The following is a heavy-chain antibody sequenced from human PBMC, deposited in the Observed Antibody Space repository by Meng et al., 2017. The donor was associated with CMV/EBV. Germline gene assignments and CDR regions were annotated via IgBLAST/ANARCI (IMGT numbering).Heavy chain of an antibody. Sequence: SVKVSCKASGGTFSSYAISWVRQAPGQGLEWMGGIIPIFGTANYAQKFQGRVTITTDESTSTAYMELSSLRSEDTAVYYCARGGDFWSGNWFDPWGQGTRVTVSS. J-gene: IGHJ5*02. V-gene: IGHV1-69*05. CDR3: ARGGDFWSGNWFDP. CDR1: GGTFSSYA. CDR2: IIPIFGTA. D-gene: IGHD3-3*01.